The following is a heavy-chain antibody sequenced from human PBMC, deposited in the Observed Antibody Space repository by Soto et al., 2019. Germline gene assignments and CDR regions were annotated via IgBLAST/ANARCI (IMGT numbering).Heavy chain of an antibody. CDR3: ARGDGWGWQSELDY. CDR2: INPNSGGT. CDR1: GYTFTGYY. Sequence: ASVKVSCKASGYTFTGYYMHWVRQAPGHGLEWMGWINPNSGGTNYAQKFQGRVTMTRDTSISTAYMELSRLRSDDTAVYYCARGDGWGWQSELDYWGQGTLVTVSS. V-gene: IGHV1-2*02. D-gene: IGHD3-16*01. J-gene: IGHJ4*02.